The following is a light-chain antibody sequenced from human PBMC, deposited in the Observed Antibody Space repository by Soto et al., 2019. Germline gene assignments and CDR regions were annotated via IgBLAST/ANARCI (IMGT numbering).Light chain of an antibody. Sequence: ENVLTQSPGTLSLSPGERATLSCRAGQSVSSSYLAWYQQKPGQAPRLLIYGASNRATGIPDRFSCSGSGTDCTLTSSRLEPEVFAVYYWQQYAGSPYTFGRGTKLEIK. J-gene: IGKJ2*01. V-gene: IGKV3-20*01. CDR2: GAS. CDR3: QQYAGSPYT. CDR1: QSVSSSY.